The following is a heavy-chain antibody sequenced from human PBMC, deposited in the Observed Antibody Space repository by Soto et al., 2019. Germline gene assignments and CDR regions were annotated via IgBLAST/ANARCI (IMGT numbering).Heavy chain of an antibody. CDR2: INPNSGGT. J-gene: IGHJ3*02. Sequence: ASVKVSCKASGYTFTGYYMHWVRQAPGQGLEWMGWINPNSGGTNYAQKFQGWVTMTRDTSISTAYMELSRLRSDDTAVYYCAKRVYDSNSYYAAFDIWGQGTMVTVS. V-gene: IGHV1-2*04. D-gene: IGHD3-22*01. CDR3: AKRVYDSNSYYAAFDI. CDR1: GYTFTGYY.